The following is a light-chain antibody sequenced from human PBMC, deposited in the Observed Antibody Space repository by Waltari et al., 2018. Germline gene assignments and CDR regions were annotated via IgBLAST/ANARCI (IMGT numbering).Light chain of an antibody. CDR3: CSYAGSSTYV. CDR2: AVR. J-gene: IGLJ1*01. CDR1: RRDWGRVNL. Sequence: QSALTQPASVGGSPGQAITISRTGTRRDWGRVNLVSWYQQHPGTAPKLMIYAVRKRPSGVSNRFSGSKSGNTASLTISGLQAEDEADYYCCSYAGSSTYVFGTGTKVTVL. V-gene: IGLV2-23*02.